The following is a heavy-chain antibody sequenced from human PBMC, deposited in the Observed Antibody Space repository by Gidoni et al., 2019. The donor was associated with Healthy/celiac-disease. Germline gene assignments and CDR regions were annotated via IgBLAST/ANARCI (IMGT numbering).Heavy chain of an antibody. CDR1: VSTFTGYY. J-gene: IGHJ5*02. Sequence: QVQLVQSGAEVKKPGASVKVSCKASVSTFTGYYLHWVRQAPGQGLEWMGWINPNRGGTNYAQKFQGRVTMTRDTSISTAYMELSRLRSDDTAVYYCARGRPYYYDSSGRFDPWGQGTLVTVSS. D-gene: IGHD3-22*01. CDR3: ARGRPYYYDSSGRFDP. V-gene: IGHV1-2*02. CDR2: INPNRGGT.